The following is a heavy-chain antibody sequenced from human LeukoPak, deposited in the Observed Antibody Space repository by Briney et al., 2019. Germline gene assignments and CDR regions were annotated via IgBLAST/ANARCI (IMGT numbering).Heavy chain of an antibody. CDR3: ARDKSGSYSDAFDI. CDR1: GGSISSGSYY. D-gene: IGHD1-26*01. CDR2: IYTSGST. Sequence: SQTLSLTCTVSGGSISSGSYYWSWIRQPAGKGQEWIGRIYTSGSTNYNPSLKSRVTISVDTSKNQFSLKLSSVTAADTAVYYCARDKSGSYSDAFDIWGQGTMVTVSS. V-gene: IGHV4-61*02. J-gene: IGHJ3*02.